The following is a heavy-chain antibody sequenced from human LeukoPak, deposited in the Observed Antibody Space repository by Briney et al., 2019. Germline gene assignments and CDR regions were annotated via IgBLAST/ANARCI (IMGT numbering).Heavy chain of an antibody. CDR1: GYTFPSYY. V-gene: IGHV1-46*03. D-gene: IGHD5-12*01. J-gene: IGHJ4*02. CDR3: ARDSGYDQFDY. CDR2: INPSGGST. Sequence: SVKVSCKASGYTFPSYYMHWVRQAPGQGRECVGIINPSGGSTSYAQKLQGRVTMTRDTSTSTVYMELSSLRSEDTAVYYCARDSGYDQFDYWGQGTLVTVSS.